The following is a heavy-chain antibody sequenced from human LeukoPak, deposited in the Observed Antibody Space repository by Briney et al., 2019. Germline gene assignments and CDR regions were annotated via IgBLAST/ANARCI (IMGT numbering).Heavy chain of an antibody. CDR3: ARRGEWTAWNFDY. J-gene: IGHJ4*02. CDR1: GGAFSGYY. Sequence: SETLSLTCAVNGGAFSGYYWSWIRQSPEQGLVWIGEVNHSGTTISNPSLESRVSMSMDLTRKRFSLELTSVTAADTAVYYCARRGEWTAWNFDYWAQGSLATVSS. D-gene: IGHD3/OR15-3a*01. V-gene: IGHV4-34*01. CDR2: VNHSGTT.